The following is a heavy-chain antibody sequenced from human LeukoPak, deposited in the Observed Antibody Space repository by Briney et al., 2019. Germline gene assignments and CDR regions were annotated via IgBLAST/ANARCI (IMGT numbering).Heavy chain of an antibody. Sequence: GESLKISCKGSGYSFTSYWIGWVRQMPGKGLEWMGIIYPGDSDTRYSPSFQGQVTISADKSISTAYLQWSSLKASDTATYYCARTSLRGYSGYDALGCFDLWGRGTLVTVSS. D-gene: IGHD5-12*01. CDR1: GYSFTSYW. CDR3: ARTSLRGYSGYDALGCFDL. V-gene: IGHV5-51*01. CDR2: IYPGDSDT. J-gene: IGHJ2*01.